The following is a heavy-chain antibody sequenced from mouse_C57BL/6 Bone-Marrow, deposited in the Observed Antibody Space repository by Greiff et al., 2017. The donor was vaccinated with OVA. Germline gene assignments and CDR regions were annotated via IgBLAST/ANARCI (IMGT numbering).Heavy chain of an antibody. CDR1: GFTFSSYT. CDR3: ARQYYGSSLWYFDV. CDR2: ISGGGGNT. J-gene: IGHJ1*03. V-gene: IGHV5-9*01. Sequence: EVKLMESGGGLVKPGGSLKLSCAASGFTFSSYTMSWVRQTPEKRLEWVATISGGGGNTYYPDSVKGRFTISRDNAKNTLYLQMSSLRSEDTALYYCARQYYGSSLWYFDVWGTGTTVTVSS. D-gene: IGHD1-1*01.